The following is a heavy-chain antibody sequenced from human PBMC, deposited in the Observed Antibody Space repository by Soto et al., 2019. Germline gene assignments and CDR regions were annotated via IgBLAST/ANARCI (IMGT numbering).Heavy chain of an antibody. CDR2: IYSGGST. CDR1: GFTVSNNY. V-gene: IGHV3-53*01. Sequence: GGSLRLSCAASGFTVSNNYMYWVRQAPGKGLEWVSVIYSGGSTYYADSVKGRFTISRDNSKNTLYLQMNSLRAEDTAVYYCARDLRETGVFDYWGQGTLVTVSS. CDR3: ARDLRETGVFDY. J-gene: IGHJ4*02.